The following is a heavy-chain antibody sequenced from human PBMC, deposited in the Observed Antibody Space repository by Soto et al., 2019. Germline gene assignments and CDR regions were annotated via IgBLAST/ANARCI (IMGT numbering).Heavy chain of an antibody. Sequence: QVQLVQSGAEVKKPGYSVKVSCKASGGTFSTYSMFWVRQAPGQGLEWMGRIIPILGIANYAQKFQGRVTITADKSTSTAYMELSSLRSEDTALYYCTIGSWSGEVFDIWGQGTMVTVSS. CDR1: GGTFSTYS. D-gene: IGHD2-21*01. CDR2: IIPILGIA. CDR3: TIGSWSGEVFDI. V-gene: IGHV1-69*02. J-gene: IGHJ3*02.